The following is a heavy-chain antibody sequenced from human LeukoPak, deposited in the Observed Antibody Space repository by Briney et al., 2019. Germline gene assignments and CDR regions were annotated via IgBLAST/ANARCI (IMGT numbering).Heavy chain of an antibody. D-gene: IGHD6-13*01. CDR1: GFTFSSYG. CDR2: ISYDGSNK. CDR3: AKDRSSSWYGYYYGMDV. J-gene: IGHJ6*02. V-gene: IGHV3-30*18. Sequence: PGGSLRLSCAASGFTFSSYGMHWVREAPGKGLEWVAVISYDGSNKYYADSVKGRFTISRDNSKNTLYLQMNSLRAEDTAVYYCAKDRSSSWYGYYYGMDVWGQGTTVTVSS.